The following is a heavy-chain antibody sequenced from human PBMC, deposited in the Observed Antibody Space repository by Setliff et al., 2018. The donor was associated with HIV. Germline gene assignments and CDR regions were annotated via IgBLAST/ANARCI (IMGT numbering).Heavy chain of an antibody. J-gene: IGHJ4*02. CDR2: IIPIFGTA. V-gene: IGHV1-69*05. CDR3: ARGGDYDSSGYYVT. Sequence: SVKVSCKASGGTFSSYAISWVRQAPGQGLEWMGGIIPIFGTANYAQKFQGRVTMTTDTSTSTAYMELRSLRSDATAVYFCARGGDYDSSGYYVTWGQGSLVTVSS. CDR1: GGTFSSYA. D-gene: IGHD3-22*01.